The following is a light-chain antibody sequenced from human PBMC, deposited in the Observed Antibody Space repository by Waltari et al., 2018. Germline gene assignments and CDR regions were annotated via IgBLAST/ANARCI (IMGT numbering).Light chain of an antibody. CDR1: QSLVHSDGNTY. V-gene: IGKV2-30*02. J-gene: IGKJ1*01. CDR3: MQGTHWPWT. CDR2: KVS. Sequence: AVMTQSPPSLPVTVGQPASSSCRTSQSLVHSDGNTYLNWCQQWTGQSTRRLIYKVSNRDSGVPDRFSGSGSGTDFTLKISRVEAEDVGVYYCMQGTHWPWTFGQGTKVNIK.